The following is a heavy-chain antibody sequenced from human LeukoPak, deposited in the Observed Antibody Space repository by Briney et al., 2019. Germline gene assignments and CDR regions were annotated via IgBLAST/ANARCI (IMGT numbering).Heavy chain of an antibody. J-gene: IGHJ6*02. CDR2: ISGSGGST. D-gene: IGHD4-17*01. CDR1: GFTFSSYA. Sequence: PGGSLRLSCAASGFTFSSYAMSWVRQAPGKGLEWVSAISGSGGSTYYADSVKGRLTISRDNSKNTLYLQMNSLRAEDTAVYYCAKLTTGVWVYYGMDVWGQGTTVTVSS. CDR3: AKLTTGVWVYYGMDV. V-gene: IGHV3-23*01.